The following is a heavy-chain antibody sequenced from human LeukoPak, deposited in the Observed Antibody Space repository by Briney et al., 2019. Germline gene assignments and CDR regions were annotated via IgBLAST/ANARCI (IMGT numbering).Heavy chain of an antibody. J-gene: IGHJ6*02. CDR3: ARRVEGQWETYYGMDV. V-gene: IGHV1-8*01. CDR2: MNPNSGNT. Sequence: ASVKVSCKASGDTFTSYDINWVRQATGQGLEWMGWMNPNSGNTGYAQKFQGRVTMTRNTSISTDYMELSSLRSEDTAVYYCARRVEGQWETYYGMDVWSQGTTVTVSS. D-gene: IGHD1-26*01. CDR1: GDTFTSYD.